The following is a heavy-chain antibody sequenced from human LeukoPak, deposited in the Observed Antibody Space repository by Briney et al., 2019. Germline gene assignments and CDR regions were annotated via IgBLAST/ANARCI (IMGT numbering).Heavy chain of an antibody. D-gene: IGHD2/OR15-2a*01. V-gene: IGHV5-51*01. Sequence: GESVKISCQGSGYSFNSNWIGWVRQMPGKGLEWMGIIYPGDSDTRYSPSFQGQVIISVDKSIGTDYLQWSSLQASDTAMYYCARGNTVASFDYWGQGTLVTVPS. J-gene: IGHJ4*02. CDR3: ARGNTVASFDY. CDR1: GYSFNSNW. CDR2: IYPGDSDT.